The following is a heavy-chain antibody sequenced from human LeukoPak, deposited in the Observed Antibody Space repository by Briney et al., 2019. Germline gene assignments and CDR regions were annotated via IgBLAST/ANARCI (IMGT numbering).Heavy chain of an antibody. CDR1: GYPISSGYY. J-gene: IGHJ6*03. CDR2: IYHSGST. Sequence: SETLSLTCAVSGYPISSGYYWGWIRQPRGKGLEWIGSIYHSGSTYYNPSLKSRVTISVDTSKNQFSLKLSSVTAADTAVYYCARRDIVVVPAAAGYMDIWGKGTTVTVSS. V-gene: IGHV4-38-2*01. CDR3: ARRDIVVVPAAAGYMDI. D-gene: IGHD2-2*01.